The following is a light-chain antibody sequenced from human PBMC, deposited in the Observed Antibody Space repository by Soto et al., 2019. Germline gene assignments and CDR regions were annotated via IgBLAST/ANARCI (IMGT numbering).Light chain of an antibody. V-gene: IGKV3-11*01. CDR1: QSVSSY. CDR2: DAS. CDR3: QHRSNWPLIT. Sequence: EIVLTQSPATLSLSPGERATLSCRSSQSVSSYLAWYQQKPGQSPWLLIYDASNRATGIPARFSDSGSGSDFTLTIRSREPEHFAVYYCQHRSNWPLITFGQGTRLEIK. J-gene: IGKJ5*01.